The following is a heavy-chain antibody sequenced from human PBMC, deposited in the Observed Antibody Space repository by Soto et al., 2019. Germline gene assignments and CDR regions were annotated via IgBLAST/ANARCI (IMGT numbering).Heavy chain of an antibody. V-gene: IGHV1-46*01. D-gene: IGHD2-15*01. J-gene: IGHJ4*02. CDR2: INPNDGDT. Sequence: ASVKVSCKASGYTFTSYYMHWVRQAPGQGLEWMGIINPNDGDTSYAQKFQGRVTMTRDTSTSTAYMELRSLRSDDTAVYYCARDLVATPPLGYWGQGTLVTVSS. CDR3: ARDLVATPPLGY. CDR1: GYTFTSYY.